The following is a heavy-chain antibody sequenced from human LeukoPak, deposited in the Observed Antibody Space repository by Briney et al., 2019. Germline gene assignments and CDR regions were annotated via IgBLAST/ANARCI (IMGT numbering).Heavy chain of an antibody. J-gene: IGHJ4*02. V-gene: IGHV3-21*01. CDR2: ISSSSSYI. CDR1: GFTFSSYS. Sequence: GGSLRLSCAASGFTFSSYSMNWVRQAPGKGLEWVSSISSSSSYIYYADSVKGRFTISRDNAKNSLCLQMNSLTVEDTAVYYCARGRIAPGVWGQGTLVTVSS. D-gene: IGHD6-6*01. CDR3: ARGRIAPGV.